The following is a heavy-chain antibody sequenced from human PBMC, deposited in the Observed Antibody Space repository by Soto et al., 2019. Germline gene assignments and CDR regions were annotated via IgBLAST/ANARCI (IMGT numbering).Heavy chain of an antibody. CDR1: GGSISSYY. CDR2: IYYSGST. CDR3: ASLSSSMVFDP. D-gene: IGHD6-6*01. J-gene: IGHJ5*02. V-gene: IGHV4-59*01. Sequence: SETLSLTCTVSGGSISSYYWSWIRQPPGKGLEWIGYIYYSGSTNYNPSLKSRVTISVDTSKNQFSLKLSSVTAADTAVYYCASLSSSMVFDPWGQGTLVTVSS.